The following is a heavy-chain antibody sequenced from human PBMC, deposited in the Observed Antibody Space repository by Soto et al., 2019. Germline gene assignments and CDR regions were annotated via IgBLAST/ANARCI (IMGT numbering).Heavy chain of an antibody. CDR2: TYYTGTT. J-gene: IGHJ6*02. CDR1: GGYITIDDYY. Sequence: PSETLSLTCTVSGGYITIDDYYWSWIRQAPGKGLEWIGFTYYTGTTYGNPSLKSRVTMSVDPSRTHFSLRLSSVTAADTAVYYCARGYYYYGMDVWGQGTTVTV. V-gene: IGHV4-30-4*01. CDR3: ARGYYYYGMDV.